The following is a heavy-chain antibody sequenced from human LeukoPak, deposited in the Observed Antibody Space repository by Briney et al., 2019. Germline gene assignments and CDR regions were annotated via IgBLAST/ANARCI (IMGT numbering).Heavy chain of an antibody. Sequence: SETLSLTCTVSGGSISSSNYYWGWIRQPPGKGLEWIGSIYSSGSTYYNPSLKSRVTISVDTSKNQFSLKLSSVTAADTAVYYCARGSLDYDFWSGYYRGWFDPWGQGTLVTVSS. CDR3: ARGSLDYDFWSGYYRGWFDP. V-gene: IGHV4-39*01. D-gene: IGHD3-3*01. J-gene: IGHJ5*02. CDR1: GGSISSSNYY. CDR2: IYSSGST.